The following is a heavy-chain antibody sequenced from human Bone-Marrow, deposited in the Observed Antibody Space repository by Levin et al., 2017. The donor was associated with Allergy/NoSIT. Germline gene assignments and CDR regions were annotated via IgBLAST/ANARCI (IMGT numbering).Heavy chain of an antibody. V-gene: IGHV3-30-3*01. CDR2: VSYDGSIT. J-gene: IGHJ4*02. CDR3: ARGLIRGILIN. Sequence: GGSLRLSCAASGFDFRMYTMHWVRQAPGKGLEWVALVSYDGSITTYADSVKGRFTISRDHSKNTLFLQMNSLTTEDTAIYFCARGLIRGILINWGQGTPVTVSS. D-gene: IGHD3-10*01. CDR1: GFDFRMYT.